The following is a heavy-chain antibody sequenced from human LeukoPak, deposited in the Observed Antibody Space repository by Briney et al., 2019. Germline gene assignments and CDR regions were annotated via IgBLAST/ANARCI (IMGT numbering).Heavy chain of an antibody. D-gene: IGHD5-12*01. Sequence: SPTLSLTCAISGDSVSSNSVAWNWISQSPSRGLEWLGGTYYRSKWYNDYAMSVKSRIIINPDTSKNQFSLQLNSVTPEDTALYYCVIGYAWAFDIWGQGTMVTVSS. CDR1: GDSVSSNSVA. CDR3: VIGYAWAFDI. CDR2: TYYRSKWYN. J-gene: IGHJ3*02. V-gene: IGHV6-1*01.